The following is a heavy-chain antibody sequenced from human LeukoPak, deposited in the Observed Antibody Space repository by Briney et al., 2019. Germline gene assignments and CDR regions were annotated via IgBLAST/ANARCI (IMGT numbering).Heavy chain of an antibody. D-gene: IGHD6-19*01. CDR2: INRDGSRT. Sequence: XGSLRLSCAASGFNFNRHWMHWVRQAXGKGLVWVSRINRDGSRTNYADSVKGRFTISRDKDKNNLYLQMESLRDEDTALYYCARTWGTVTGTQDFDYWGQGTLVTVSS. CDR3: ARTWGTVTGTQDFDY. CDR1: GFNFNRHW. V-gene: IGHV3-74*01. J-gene: IGHJ4*02.